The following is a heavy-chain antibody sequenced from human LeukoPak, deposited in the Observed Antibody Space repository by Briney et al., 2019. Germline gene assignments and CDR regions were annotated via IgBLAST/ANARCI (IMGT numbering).Heavy chain of an antibody. CDR3: AKDNNQAVAGDIDY. V-gene: IGHV3-9*01. J-gene: IGHJ4*02. D-gene: IGHD6-19*01. CDR2: ISWNSGSI. CDR1: GFTFDDYA. Sequence: PGGSLRLSCAASGFTFDDYAMHWVRQAPGKGLEWVSGISWNSGSIGYADSVKGRFTISRDNAKNYLYLQMNSLRAEDTALYYCAKDNNQAVAGDIDYWGQGTLVTVSS.